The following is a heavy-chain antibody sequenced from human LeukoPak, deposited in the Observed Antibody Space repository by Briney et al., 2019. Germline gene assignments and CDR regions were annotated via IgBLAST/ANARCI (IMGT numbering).Heavy chain of an antibody. Sequence: ASVKGSCKASGYTFTTYGIGWVRQAPGQGLEWMGWVSAYNGKTNYAQKLQGRVTMTTDTSTNTAHMELMNLTSDDTAVYYCARDWGIIATATGVFDTWGQGTMVTVSS. CDR3: ARDWGIIATATGVFDT. CDR1: GYTFTTYG. D-gene: IGHD6-13*01. V-gene: IGHV1-18*01. CDR2: VSAYNGKT. J-gene: IGHJ3*02.